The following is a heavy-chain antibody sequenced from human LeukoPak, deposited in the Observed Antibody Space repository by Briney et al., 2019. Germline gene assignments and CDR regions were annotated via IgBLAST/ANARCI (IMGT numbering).Heavy chain of an antibody. J-gene: IGHJ6*03. CDR2: ISYDGSNK. CDR1: GFTFSSYA. CDR3: AKAARELQPSRYYMDV. D-gene: IGHD1-26*01. V-gene: IGHV3-30-3*01. Sequence: GRSLRLSCAASGFTFSSYAMHWVRQAPGKGLEWVAVISYDGSNKYYADSVKGRFTISRDNSKNTLYLQMNSLRAEDTAVYYCAKAARELQPSRYYMDVWGKGTTVTVSS.